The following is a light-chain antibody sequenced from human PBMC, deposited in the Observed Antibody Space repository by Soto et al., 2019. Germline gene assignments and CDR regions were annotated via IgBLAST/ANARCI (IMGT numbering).Light chain of an antibody. V-gene: IGLV2-14*01. Sequence: QSVLTQPASVSGSPGQSITISCTGTSSDVGGYNYVAWYQQHPGKVPRLMIYEVSNRPSGVSNRFSGSKSGSTASLTISGLQAEDEADYYCISYTSSSTSYVFGTGTKVNVL. CDR1: SSDVGGYNY. J-gene: IGLJ1*01. CDR2: EVS. CDR3: ISYTSSSTSYV.